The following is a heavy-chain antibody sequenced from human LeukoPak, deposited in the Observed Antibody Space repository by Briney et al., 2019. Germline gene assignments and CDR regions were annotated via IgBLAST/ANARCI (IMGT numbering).Heavy chain of an antibody. Sequence: SETLSLTCTVSGGSISSYFWSWVRQPPGKGLEWIGYIYYSGSTNYSPSLKSRVTISVDTSKNQFSLKLASVTTADTAVYYCATGRWGVDYWGQGTLVTVSS. J-gene: IGHJ4*02. D-gene: IGHD3-16*01. CDR1: GGSISSYF. CDR3: ATGRWGVDY. CDR2: IYYSGST. V-gene: IGHV4-59*01.